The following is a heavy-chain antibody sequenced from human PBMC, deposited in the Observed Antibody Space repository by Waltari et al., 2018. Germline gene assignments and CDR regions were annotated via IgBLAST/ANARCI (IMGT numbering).Heavy chain of an antibody. CDR2: RSGRGGST. CDR3: AKKETSGGYYFDY. Sequence: EVQLLESGGGLVQPGGSLRLSCAASGFTFSSYAMSWVRQAPGRGWEWVSARSGRGGSTYYADSVKGRFTISRDNSKNTLYLQRNSLRAEDTAVYYCAKKETSGGYYFDYWGQGTLVTVSS. J-gene: IGHJ4*02. CDR1: GFTFSSYA. V-gene: IGHV3-23*01. D-gene: IGHD4-17*01.